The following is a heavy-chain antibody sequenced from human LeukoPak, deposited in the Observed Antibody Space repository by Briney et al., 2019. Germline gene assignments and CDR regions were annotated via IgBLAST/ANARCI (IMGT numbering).Heavy chain of an antibody. V-gene: IGHV3-48*02. CDR2: ISTTGTI. D-gene: IGHD1-26*01. CDR3: ARAGSYYPGYYFDC. J-gene: IGHJ4*02. Sequence: PGGSLRLSCAASGFTFSRFNMNWLRQAPGKGLEWLSYISTTGTIYYADSVKGRFTISRDNARNSLFLQMNSLRDEDTAVYYCARAGSYYPGYYFDCWGQGTLVTVSS. CDR1: GFTFSRFN.